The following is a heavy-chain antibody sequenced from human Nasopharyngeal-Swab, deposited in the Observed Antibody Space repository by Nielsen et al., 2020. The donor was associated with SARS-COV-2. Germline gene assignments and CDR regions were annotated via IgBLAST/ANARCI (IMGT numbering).Heavy chain of an antibody. CDR3: ARGSLRFLEWSYYYYYMDV. CDR2: INPSGGST. Sequence: ASVKVSCKASGYTFTSYYMHWVRQAPGQGLEWMGIINPSGGSTSYAQKFQGRVTMTRDTSTSTVYMELSSLRSEDTAVYYCARGSLRFLEWSYYYYYMDVWGKGTTVTVS. D-gene: IGHD3-3*01. CDR1: GYTFTSYY. J-gene: IGHJ6*03. V-gene: IGHV1-46*01.